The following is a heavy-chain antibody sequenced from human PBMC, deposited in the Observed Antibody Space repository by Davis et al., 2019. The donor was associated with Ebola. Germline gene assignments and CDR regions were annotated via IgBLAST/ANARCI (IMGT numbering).Heavy chain of an antibody. J-gene: IGHJ4*02. Sequence: GESLKISCAATGFTFSSYGIHWVRQAPGKGLEWVAFIAHDGSNKYYADSVKGRFTISRDNYKNTIYLQMYNLRPEDTALYYSAKDKVPNSGWYYFDYWGQGTLVTVSS. CDR1: GFTFSSYG. CDR3: AKDKVPNSGWYYFDY. CDR2: IAHDGSNK. V-gene: IGHV3-30*18. D-gene: IGHD6-19*01.